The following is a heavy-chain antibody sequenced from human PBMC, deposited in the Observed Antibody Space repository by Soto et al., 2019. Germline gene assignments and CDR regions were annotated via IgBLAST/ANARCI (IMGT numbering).Heavy chain of an antibody. CDR3: AREPRPGYCSSTSCYGMDV. J-gene: IGHJ6*02. Sequence: GGSLRLSCGAPGFTFGSYTINWFRQAPGKGLEWVSSISGSSRYIYYADSLKGRFTISRDNAKNSVYLQMNSLRAEDTAVYYCAREPRPGYCSSTSCYGMDVWGQGTTVTVSS. CDR1: GFTFGSYT. CDR2: ISGSSRYI. V-gene: IGHV3-21*01. D-gene: IGHD2-2*03.